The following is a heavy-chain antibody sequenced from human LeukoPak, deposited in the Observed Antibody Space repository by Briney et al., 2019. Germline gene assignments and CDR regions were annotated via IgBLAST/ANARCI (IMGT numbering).Heavy chain of an antibody. V-gene: IGHV3-48*01. Sequence: GGSLRLSSAASGFTFSSYSMNWVRQAPGKGLEWVSYISSSSTIYYADSVKGRFTISRDNAKNSLYLQMNSLRAEDTAVYYCARVRFDYWGQGTLVTVSS. CDR1: GFTFSSYS. J-gene: IGHJ4*02. CDR3: ARVRFDY. CDR2: ISSSSTI.